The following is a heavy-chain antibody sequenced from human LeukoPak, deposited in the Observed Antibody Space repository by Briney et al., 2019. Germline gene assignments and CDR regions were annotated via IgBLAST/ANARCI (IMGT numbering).Heavy chain of an antibody. Sequence: PGGSLRLSCAVSGFTISNYAMSWVRQAPGKGLEWVSAMSGSAGNTYYADSVRGRITISRDNSKNMLYLEMNSLGAEDTAVYYCAKNQGNWNYAGDYWGQGTLVTVSS. J-gene: IGHJ4*02. CDR3: AKNQGNWNYAGDY. V-gene: IGHV3-23*01. D-gene: IGHD1-7*01. CDR1: GFTISNYA. CDR2: MSGSAGNT.